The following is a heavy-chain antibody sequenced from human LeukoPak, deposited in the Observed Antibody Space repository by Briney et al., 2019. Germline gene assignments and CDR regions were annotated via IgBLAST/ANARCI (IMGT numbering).Heavy chain of an antibody. V-gene: IGHV3-23*01. Sequence: GGPLRLSCAASGFTFSTYAMSWVRQAPGKGLEWVSAISGSGGSTYYADSVKGRFTISRDNSKNTLYLQMNSLRAEDTSIYFCAKALEQETVIALDSWGQGTLVTVSS. D-gene: IGHD6-13*01. CDR2: ISGSGGST. CDR1: GFTFSTYA. CDR3: AKALEQETVIALDS. J-gene: IGHJ4*02.